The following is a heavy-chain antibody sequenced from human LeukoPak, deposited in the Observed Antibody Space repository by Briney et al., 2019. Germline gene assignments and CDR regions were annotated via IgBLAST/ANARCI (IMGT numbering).Heavy chain of an antibody. D-gene: IGHD4-17*01. CDR2: IYYSRST. CDR3: ARSAPYGDYYYYYMDV. CDR1: RGSLSSYY. V-gene: IGHV4-59*01. Sequence: PSETLSLTRTVSRGSLSSYYWSWLRQPPGTGVEWIGYIYYSRSTNYTPSLKSRGTISVDTSKNQFSLKLSSVTAADTAVYYCARSAPYGDYYYYYMDVWGKGTTVTVSS. J-gene: IGHJ6*03.